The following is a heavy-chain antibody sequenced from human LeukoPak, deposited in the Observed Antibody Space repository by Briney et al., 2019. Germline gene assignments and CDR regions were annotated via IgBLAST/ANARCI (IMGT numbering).Heavy chain of an antibody. Sequence: ASVKVSCKASGYTFTSYAMNWVRQAPGQGLEWMGWINTNTGNPTYAQGFTGRFVFSLDTSVSTAYLQISSLKAEDTAVYYCARGGSATVVTNYYYYMDVWGKGTTVTVSS. CDR2: INTNTGNP. CDR1: GYTFTSYA. V-gene: IGHV7-4-1*02. J-gene: IGHJ6*03. CDR3: ARGGSATVVTNYYYYMDV. D-gene: IGHD2-21*02.